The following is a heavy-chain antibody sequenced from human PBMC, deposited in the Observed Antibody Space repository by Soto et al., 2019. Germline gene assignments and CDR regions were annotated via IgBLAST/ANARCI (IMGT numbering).Heavy chain of an antibody. CDR2: IIPILGIA. CDR3: AILGYCSGGSCYDGAFAY. J-gene: IGHJ4*02. CDR1: GGTFNSYT. Sequence: EASVKVSCXASGGTFNSYTISWVRQAPGQGLEWMGRIIPILGIANYAQKFQGRVTITADKSTSTAYMELSSLRSEDTAVYYCAILGYCSGGSCYDGAFAYWGQGTLVTVSS. V-gene: IGHV1-69*02. D-gene: IGHD2-15*01.